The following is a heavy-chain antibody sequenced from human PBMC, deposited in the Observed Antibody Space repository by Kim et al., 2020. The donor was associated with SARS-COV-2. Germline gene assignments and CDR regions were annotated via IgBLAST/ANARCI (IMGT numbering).Heavy chain of an antibody. D-gene: IGHD3-10*01. CDR1: GYTFTSYG. V-gene: IGHV1-18*01. Sequence: ASVKVSCKASGYTFTSYGISWVRQAPGQGLEWMGWISAYNGNTNYAQKLQGRVTMTTDTSTSTAYMELRSLRSDDTAVYYCARDGVPYYYGSGSYYNAGFNWFDPWGQGTLVTVSS. CDR2: ISAYNGNT. CDR3: ARDGVPYYYGSGSYYNAGFNWFDP. J-gene: IGHJ5*02.